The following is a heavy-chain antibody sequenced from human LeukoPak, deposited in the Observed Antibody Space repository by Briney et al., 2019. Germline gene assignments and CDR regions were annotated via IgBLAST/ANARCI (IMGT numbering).Heavy chain of an antibody. D-gene: IGHD3-3*01. CDR2: INPNSGGT. Sequence: ASVKVSCKASGYTFTGYYMHWVRQAPGQGLEWMAWINPNSGGTNYAQKFQGRVTMTRDTSTSTAYMELSRLRSNDTAVYYCARGGEAYFDFWSGYYSIDYWGQGTLVTVSS. CDR3: ARGGEAYFDFWSGYYSIDY. CDR1: GYTFTGYY. V-gene: IGHV1-2*02. J-gene: IGHJ4*02.